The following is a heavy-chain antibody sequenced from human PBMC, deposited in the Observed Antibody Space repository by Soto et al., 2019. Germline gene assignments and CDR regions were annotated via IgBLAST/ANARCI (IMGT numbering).Heavy chain of an antibody. D-gene: IGHD3-10*01. J-gene: IGHJ6*02. Sequence: EVQLLESGGGLVQPGGSLRLSCAASGFTFSSYAMSWVRQAPGKGLEWVSAISGSGGSTYYADSVKGRFTISRDNSKNTLYLQMNSLRAEDTAVYYCAKDLVARGVFTLPIYYYYYGMDVWGQGTTVTVSS. CDR3: AKDLVARGVFTLPIYYYYYGMDV. CDR2: ISGSGGST. V-gene: IGHV3-23*01. CDR1: GFTFSSYA.